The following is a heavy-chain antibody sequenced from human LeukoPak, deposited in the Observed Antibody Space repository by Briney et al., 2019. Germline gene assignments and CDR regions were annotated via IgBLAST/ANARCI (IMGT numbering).Heavy chain of an antibody. Sequence: GGSLRLSCAASGFPFSTYEMNWVRQAPGKGLEWVSYISSSGGTIYYADSVEGRFTISRDNAKNSLYLQMNNLRAEDTALYYCARVGAYAAVNYWGQGTLVTVSS. CDR1: GFPFSTYE. J-gene: IGHJ4*02. CDR3: ARVGAYAAVNY. D-gene: IGHD3-16*01. V-gene: IGHV3-48*03. CDR2: ISSSGGTI.